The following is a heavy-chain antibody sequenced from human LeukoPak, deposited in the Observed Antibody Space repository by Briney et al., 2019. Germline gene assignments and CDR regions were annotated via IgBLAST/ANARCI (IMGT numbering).Heavy chain of an antibody. CDR2: ISAYNGNT. J-gene: IGHJ4*02. CDR1: GYTFTSYG. CDR3: ARTYCSSTSCHAYYFDY. D-gene: IGHD2-2*01. Sequence: ASVEVSCKASGYTFTSYGISWVRQAPGQGLEWMGWISAYNGNTNYAQKLQGRVTMTTDTSTSTAYMELRSLRSDDTAVYYCARTYCSSTSCHAYYFDYWGQGTLVTVSS. V-gene: IGHV1-18*01.